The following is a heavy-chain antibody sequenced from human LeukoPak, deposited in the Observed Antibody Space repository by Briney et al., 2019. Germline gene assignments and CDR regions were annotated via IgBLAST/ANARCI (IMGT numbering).Heavy chain of an antibody. D-gene: IGHD4-17*01. CDR2: ISYDGSNK. CDR3: ATSQFTVRYYFDY. CDR1: GFTFSSYA. J-gene: IGHJ4*02. V-gene: IGHV3-30-3*01. Sequence: GRSLRLSCAASGFTFSSYAMHWVRQAPGKGLEWVAVISYDGSNKYYADSVKGRFTISRDNSKNTLYLQMNSLRAEDTAVYYRATSQFTVRYYFDYWGQGTPVTVSS.